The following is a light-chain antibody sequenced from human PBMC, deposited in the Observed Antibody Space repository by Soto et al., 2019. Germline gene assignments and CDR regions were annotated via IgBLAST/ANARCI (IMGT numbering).Light chain of an antibody. CDR1: SSNIGAGYD. CDR2: VNS. V-gene: IGLV1-40*01. Sequence: QSVLTQPPSVSGAPGQRVTISCTGNSSNIGAGYDVHWYQQVPGTAPRLLIYVNSNRPSGVPDRFSGSKSGTSASLAITGLQAEDEADYYCQSYDSSLSVVFGGGTKVTVL. CDR3: QSYDSSLSVV. J-gene: IGLJ2*01.